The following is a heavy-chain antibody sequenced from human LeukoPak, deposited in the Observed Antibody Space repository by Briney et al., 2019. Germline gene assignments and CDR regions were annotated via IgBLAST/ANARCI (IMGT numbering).Heavy chain of an antibody. CDR3: ARDKNYYYYYMDV. Sequence: SETLSLTCAVYGGSFSGYYWSWIRQPPGKGLEWIGEINHSGSTNYNPSLKSRVTISVDTSKNQFSLKLSSVTAADTAVYYCARDKNYYYYYMDVWGKGTTVTISS. J-gene: IGHJ6*03. CDR2: INHSGST. V-gene: IGHV4-34*01. CDR1: GGSFSGYY.